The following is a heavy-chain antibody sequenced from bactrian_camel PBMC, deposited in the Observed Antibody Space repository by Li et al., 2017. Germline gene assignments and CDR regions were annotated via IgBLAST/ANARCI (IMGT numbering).Heavy chain of an antibody. CDR1: GHSRGSNC. Sequence: VQLVESGGDSVQAGGSLRLSCVVSGHSRGSNCVGWYRLPPGRAPAEREGIAAIRRSGGETWYAGSVKGRFTISQDNGGNTVYLLMNSLKPEDTAMYYCAASPLTFNAASCGGQMTRYSYWGQGTQVTVS. V-gene: IGHV3-3*01. CDR3: AASPLTFNAASCGGQMTRYSY. CDR2: IRRSGGET. D-gene: IGHD7*01. J-gene: IGHJ4*01.